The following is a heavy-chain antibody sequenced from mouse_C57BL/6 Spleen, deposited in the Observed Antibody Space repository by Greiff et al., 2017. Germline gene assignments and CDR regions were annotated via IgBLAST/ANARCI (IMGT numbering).Heavy chain of an antibody. D-gene: IGHD2-4*01. CDR1: GFTFSSYG. CDR3: ARRMGDYDGAWFAY. Sequence: DVKLVESGGDLVKPGGSLKLSCAASGFTFSSYGMSWVRQTPDKRLAWVATISSGGSYTYYPDSVKGRFTISRENAKNTLYLQLSSLKSEDTAMYYCARRMGDYDGAWFAYWGQGTLVTVSA. J-gene: IGHJ3*01. CDR2: ISSGGSYT. V-gene: IGHV5-6*02.